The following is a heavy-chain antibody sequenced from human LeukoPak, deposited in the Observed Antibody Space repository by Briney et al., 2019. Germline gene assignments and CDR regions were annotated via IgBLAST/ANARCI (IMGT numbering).Heavy chain of an antibody. Sequence: SETLSLTCAVYGGSFSGYYWSWIRQPPGKGLEWIGEINHSGSTNYNPSLKSRVTISADTSKNQFSLKLSSVTAADTAVYYCARVSGITMIVVVPEDGFDIWGQGTMVTVSS. CDR1: GGSFSGYY. CDR3: ARVSGITMIVVVPEDGFDI. CDR2: INHSGST. J-gene: IGHJ3*02. V-gene: IGHV4-34*01. D-gene: IGHD3-22*01.